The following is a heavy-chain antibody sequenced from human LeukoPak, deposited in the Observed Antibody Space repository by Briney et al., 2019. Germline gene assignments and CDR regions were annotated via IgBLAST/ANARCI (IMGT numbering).Heavy chain of an antibody. CDR1: GGSLSGYY. CDR2: IKESEAT. Sequence: SETLSLTCAVYGGSLSGYYWTWLRQPPGKGLEWIGEIKESEATNYNASLKSRVTISIDTSKNQFSLKLTSVTAADTAVYYCAREGVRNVHNPLGYWGQGTLVTVRS. V-gene: IGHV4-34*01. CDR3: AREGVRNVHNPLGY. D-gene: IGHD5-24*01. J-gene: IGHJ4*02.